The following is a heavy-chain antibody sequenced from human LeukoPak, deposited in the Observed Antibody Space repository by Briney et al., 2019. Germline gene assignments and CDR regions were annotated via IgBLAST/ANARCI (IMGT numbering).Heavy chain of an antibody. J-gene: IGHJ4*02. Sequence: GGSLRLSCAASGFTFSNAWMSWVSQAPGKGLEWVGRIKSKTDGGTTDYAAPVKGRFTISRDDSKNTLYLQMNSLKTEDTAVYYCSRCRGLYRLAYFDYWGQGTLVTVSS. CDR1: GFTFSNAW. CDR3: SRCRGLYRLAYFDY. CDR2: IKSKTDGGTT. V-gene: IGHV3-15*01. D-gene: IGHD2-8*01.